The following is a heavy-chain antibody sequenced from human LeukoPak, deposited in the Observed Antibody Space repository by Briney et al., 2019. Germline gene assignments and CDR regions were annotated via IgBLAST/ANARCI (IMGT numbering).Heavy chain of an antibody. Sequence: GGSLRLSCAASGFTFSSYEMNWVRQAPGKGLEWVSYISSSGSTIYYADSVKGRFTISRDNVKNPLYLQMNSLRAEDTAVYYCAELGITMIGGVWGKGTTVTISS. D-gene: IGHD3-10*02. CDR2: ISSSGSTI. V-gene: IGHV3-48*03. J-gene: IGHJ6*04. CDR1: GFTFSSYE. CDR3: AELGITMIGGV.